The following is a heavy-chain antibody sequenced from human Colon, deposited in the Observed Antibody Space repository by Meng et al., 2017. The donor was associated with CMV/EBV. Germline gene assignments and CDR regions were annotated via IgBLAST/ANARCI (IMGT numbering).Heavy chain of an antibody. CDR3: ASLSGGDFDY. Sequence: GLVVQSGAGVKKPGASLKVSCKASGYTFTGYVRNWVRQAPGQGLGRLGVINPITGGTNYEQKFQCRVTMTRDTSMNTAYMELSRLRSGDTAVYYCASLSGGDFDYWGQGTLVTVSS. D-gene: IGHD1-26*01. V-gene: IGHV1-2*02. J-gene: IGHJ4*02. CDR1: GYTFTGYV. CDR2: INPITGGT.